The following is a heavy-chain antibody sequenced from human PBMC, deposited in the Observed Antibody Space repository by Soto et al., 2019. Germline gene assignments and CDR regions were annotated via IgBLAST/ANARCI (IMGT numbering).Heavy chain of an antibody. CDR3: AKNVPKKSYYYGMDV. J-gene: IGHJ6*02. Sequence: RASVKVSCKASGYTFTSYGISWVRQAPGQGLEWMGWISAYNGNTNYAQKLQGRVTMTTDTSTSTAYMELRSLRSDDTAVYYCAKNVPKKSYYYGMDVWGQGTTVTVSS. V-gene: IGHV1-18*04. CDR1: GYTFTSYG. CDR2: ISAYNGNT. D-gene: IGHD1-1*01.